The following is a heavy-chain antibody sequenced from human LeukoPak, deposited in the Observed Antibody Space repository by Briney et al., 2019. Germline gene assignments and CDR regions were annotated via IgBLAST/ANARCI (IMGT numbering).Heavy chain of an antibody. Sequence: GGSLRLSRAASGFTFSSYSMNWVRQAPGKGLEWVSSISSSSYIYYADSVKGRFTISRDNAKNSLYLQMNSLRAEDTAVYYCASLDTAMVTSVYWGQGTLVTVSS. CDR1: GFTFSSYS. J-gene: IGHJ4*02. D-gene: IGHD5-18*01. CDR2: ISSSSYI. CDR3: ASLDTAMVTSVY. V-gene: IGHV3-21*01.